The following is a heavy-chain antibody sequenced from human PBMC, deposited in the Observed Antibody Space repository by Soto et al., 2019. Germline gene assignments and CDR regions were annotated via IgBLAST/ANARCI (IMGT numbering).Heavy chain of an antibody. Sequence: QVQLQQWGAGLLKPSETLSLTCAVYGGSFSGYYWSWIRQPPGKGLEWIGEINHSGSTNYNPSLKRRVTISVDTSKNQFTLKLSSVTAAATAVYYCARGREEDYDYWGQGTLVTVSS. CDR3: ARGREEDYDY. J-gene: IGHJ4*02. V-gene: IGHV4-34*01. CDR1: GGSFSGYY. CDR2: INHSGST. D-gene: IGHD1-26*01.